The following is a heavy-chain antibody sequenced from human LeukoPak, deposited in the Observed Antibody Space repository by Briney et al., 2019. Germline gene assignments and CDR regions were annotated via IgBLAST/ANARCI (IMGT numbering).Heavy chain of an antibody. CDR1: GFTFSSYA. D-gene: IGHD3-3*01. V-gene: IGHV4-34*01. Sequence: PGGSLRLSCAASGFTFSSYAMSWIRQAPGKGLEWIGEISHSGSTNYNPSLKSRVTISVDTSKNQFSLKLSSVTAADTAVYYCARGSHYYDSGVDYWGQGTLVTVSS. CDR3: ARGSHYYDSGVDY. CDR2: ISHSGST. J-gene: IGHJ4*02.